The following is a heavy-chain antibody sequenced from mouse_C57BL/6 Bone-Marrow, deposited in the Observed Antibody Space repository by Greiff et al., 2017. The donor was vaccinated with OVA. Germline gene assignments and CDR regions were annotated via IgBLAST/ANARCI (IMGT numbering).Heavy chain of an antibody. J-gene: IGHJ3*01. D-gene: IGHD1-1*01. CDR1: GFTFSDYY. CDR2: IRNSGGRH. Sequence: EVQLVESGGGLVQPGGSLKLSCAASGFTFSDYYMYWVRQTPAKRLEWVAYIRNSGGRHYYPDTVTGRFTISRDNAKNTRYRQMSRRKSEDTAMYYCARHGYYGSSYQAWFAYWGQGTLVTVSA. V-gene: IGHV5-12*01. CDR3: ARHGYYGSSYQAWFAY.